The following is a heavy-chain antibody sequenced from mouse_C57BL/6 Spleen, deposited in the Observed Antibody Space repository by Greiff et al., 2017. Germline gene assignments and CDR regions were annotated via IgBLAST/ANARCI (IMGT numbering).Heavy chain of an antibody. CDR2: IDPSDSYT. CDR3: ARTGYDLYAMDY. V-gene: IGHV1-50*01. Sequence: QVQLQQPGAELVKPGASVKLSCKASGYTFTSYWMQWVKQRPGQGLEWIGEIDPSDSYTNYNQKFKGKATLTVDTSSSTAYMQLSSLTSEDSAVYYCARTGYDLYAMDYWGQGTSVTVSS. J-gene: IGHJ4*01. CDR1: GYTFTSYW. D-gene: IGHD2-3*01.